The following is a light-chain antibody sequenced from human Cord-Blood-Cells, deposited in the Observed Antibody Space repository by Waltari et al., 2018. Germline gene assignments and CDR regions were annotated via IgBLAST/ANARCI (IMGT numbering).Light chain of an antibody. CDR2: DDS. CDR3: QVWDSSSDHVV. CDR1: NIGSKS. Sequence: SYVLTQPPSVSVAPGKTARITCGGNNIGSKSVHWYQQKPGQAPVLVVYDDSDRPSGSPERFSGPNSGNTATLTSGRVEAGEEADYYCQVWDSSSDHVVFGGGTRLTVL. V-gene: IGLV3-21*03. J-gene: IGLJ2*01.